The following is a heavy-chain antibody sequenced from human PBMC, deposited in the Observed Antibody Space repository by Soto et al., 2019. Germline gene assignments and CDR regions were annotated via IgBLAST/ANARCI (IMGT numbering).Heavy chain of an antibody. CDR1: GASISSYF. CDR3: AREAGPDRWFDP. D-gene: IGHD6-19*01. Sequence: SETLSLTCSVSGASISSYFWTWIRQPAGKGLDWIGRISTSGTTNYNPSLKSRVTMSVDTSKNSFSLNLSSVTAADTAVYYCAREAGPDRWFDPWGQGTPVLVSS. J-gene: IGHJ5*02. V-gene: IGHV4-4*07. CDR2: ISTSGTT.